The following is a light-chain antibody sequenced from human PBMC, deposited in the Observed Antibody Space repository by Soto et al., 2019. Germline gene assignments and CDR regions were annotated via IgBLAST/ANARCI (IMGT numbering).Light chain of an antibody. CDR3: EHYCDSLPVT. J-gene: IGKJ3*01. V-gene: IGKV3-20*01. CDR2: APS. CDR1: QSVSSSN. Sequence: ELVLTQSPGTLSVSPGEGATLSCSASQSVSSSNLAWYQQKPGQATRPLIYAPSYRATGVPNRFSGSGSGTDFTLHISRLQPVDFSVDYCEHYCDSLPVTFGHGTKVEIK.